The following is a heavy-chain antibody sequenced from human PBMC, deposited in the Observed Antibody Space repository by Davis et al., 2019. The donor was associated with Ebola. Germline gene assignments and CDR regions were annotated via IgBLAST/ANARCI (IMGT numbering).Heavy chain of an antibody. CDR3: ARGGPFFVVGPAAIVFDY. CDR1: AYTATRDY. CDR2: INPNSGGT. Sequence: ASVTDSCMASAYTATRDYMHWVRQAPGQGLEGMGRINPNSGGTNYAQKFQGRVTMTRDTSISTAYMELTRLRSDDTAVYYCARGGPFFVVGPAAIVFDYWGQGTLVTVSS. V-gene: IGHV1-2*06. D-gene: IGHD2-2*02. J-gene: IGHJ4*02.